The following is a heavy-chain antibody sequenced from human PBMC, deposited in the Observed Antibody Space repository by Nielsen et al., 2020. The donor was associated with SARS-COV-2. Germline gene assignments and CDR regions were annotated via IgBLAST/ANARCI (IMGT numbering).Heavy chain of an antibody. J-gene: IGHJ3*02. D-gene: IGHD2-21*02. V-gene: IGHV4-34*01. CDR2: IHHSGST. CDR3: AGFGGGDLAFDI. CDR1: GGPLGDYW. Sequence: SETLSLTCAVYGGPLGDYWWTWIRQPPGKGLEWIGEIHHSGSTTYIPSLKSRATISLDTSKNQFSLRLTSVTAADTAVYYCAGFGGGDLAFDIWGQGTMVTVSS.